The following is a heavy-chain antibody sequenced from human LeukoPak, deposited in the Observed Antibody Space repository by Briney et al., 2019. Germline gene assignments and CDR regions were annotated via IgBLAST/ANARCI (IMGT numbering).Heavy chain of an antibody. V-gene: IGHV3-73*01. CDR2: IRSKPNNYAT. D-gene: IGHD3-10*01. CDR3: TRQGSGSTFDS. Sequence: GGSLRLSCAASGFTFSGPAMQGVRQASGKAREWVGHIRSKPNNYATAYAASVKGRFTISRDDSQNTAYLQMDSLKTDDAAVYYCTRQGSGSTFDSWGPGTLVTVSS. J-gene: IGHJ4*02. CDR1: GFTFSGPA.